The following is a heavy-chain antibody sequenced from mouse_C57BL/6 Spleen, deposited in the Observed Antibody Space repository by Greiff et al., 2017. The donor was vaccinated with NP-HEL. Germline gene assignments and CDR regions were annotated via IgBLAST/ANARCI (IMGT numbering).Heavy chain of an antibody. V-gene: IGHV5-4*01. CDR2: ISDGGSYT. J-gene: IGHJ2*01. D-gene: IGHD1-1*01. CDR3: ARGGSSLDY. CDR1: GFTFSSYA. Sequence: EVQLQESGGGLVKPGGSLKLSCAASGFTFSSYALSWVRQTPEKRLEWVATISDGGSYTYYPDNVKGRFTISRDNAKNNLYLQMSHLKSEDTAMYYCARGGSSLDYWGQGTTLTVSS.